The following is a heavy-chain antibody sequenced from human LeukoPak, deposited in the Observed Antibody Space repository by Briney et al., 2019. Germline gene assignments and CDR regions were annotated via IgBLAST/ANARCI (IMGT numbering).Heavy chain of an antibody. CDR2: INPSGGST. D-gene: IGHD2-15*01. Sequence: ASVKVSCKASGYTFTSYYMHWVRQAPGQGLEWMGIINPSGGSTSYAQKFQGRVTMTRDTSTSTVDMELSSLRSEDTAVYYCARDLADIVVVVAAPYYYYGMDVWGKGTTVTVSS. V-gene: IGHV1-46*01. J-gene: IGHJ6*04. CDR3: ARDLADIVVVVAAPYYYYGMDV. CDR1: GYTFTSYY.